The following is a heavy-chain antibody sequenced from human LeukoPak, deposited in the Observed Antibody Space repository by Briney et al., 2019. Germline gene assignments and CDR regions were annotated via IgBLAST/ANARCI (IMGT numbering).Heavy chain of an antibody. CDR3: AKDLAGYSSQKTVDY. V-gene: IGHV3-11*01. Sequence: GGSLRLSCAASGFTVSSNYMSWVRQAPGKGLEWVSYISSSGSTIYYADSVKGRFTISRDNAKNSLYLQMNSLRAEDTAVYYCAKDLAGYSSQKTVDYWGQGTLVTVSS. CDR1: GFTVSSNY. CDR2: ISSSGSTI. D-gene: IGHD6-13*01. J-gene: IGHJ4*02.